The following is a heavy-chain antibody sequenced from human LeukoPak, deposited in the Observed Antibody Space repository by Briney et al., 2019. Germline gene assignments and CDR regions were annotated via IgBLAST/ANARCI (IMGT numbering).Heavy chain of an antibody. CDR2: IYWNVDK. CDR3: AHRQGPYSSSLA. CDR1: GFSLSTSGVG. D-gene: IGHD6-13*01. V-gene: IGHV2-5*01. Sequence: SGPTLVNPTQTLTLNCTFPGFSLSTSGVGVGWIRQPPGMALEWLALIYWNVDKRYRPSLKSRLTIPKDTSKNQVVLTITNMDPVDTATYYCAHRQGPYSSSLAWGQGTLVTVSS. J-gene: IGHJ5*02.